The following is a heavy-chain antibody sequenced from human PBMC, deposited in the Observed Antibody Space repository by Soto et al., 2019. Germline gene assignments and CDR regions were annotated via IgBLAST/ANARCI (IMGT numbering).Heavy chain of an antibody. D-gene: IGHD4-17*01. J-gene: IGHJ4*02. Sequence: EVQLLESGGGLVQPGGSLRLSCAASGFTFSSYAMSWVRQAPGKGLEWVSAISGSGGSTYYADSVKGRFTISRDNSKNTMYLQMNSLRAEDTAVYYCARGDYGDYVGYFDYWGQGTLVTVSS. CDR2: ISGSGGST. V-gene: IGHV3-23*01. CDR3: ARGDYGDYVGYFDY. CDR1: GFTFSSYA.